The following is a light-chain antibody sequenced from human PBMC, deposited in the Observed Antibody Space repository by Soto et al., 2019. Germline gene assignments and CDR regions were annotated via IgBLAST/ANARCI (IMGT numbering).Light chain of an antibody. CDR2: AAS. Sequence: GDRVTITCQASQYISNYLNWYHQKPGKAPKLLIYAASTLQSGVPSRFSGSGSGTHFTLTITSLQPEDFATYYCQLSYSTPQYTFGQGTKLEIK. V-gene: IGKV1-39*01. CDR3: QLSYSTPQYT. J-gene: IGKJ2*01. CDR1: QYISNY.